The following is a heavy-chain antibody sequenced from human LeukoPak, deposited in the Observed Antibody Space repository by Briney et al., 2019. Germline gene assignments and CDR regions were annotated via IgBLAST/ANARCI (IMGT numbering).Heavy chain of an antibody. CDR3: ARESSYYDSSGYQLFDY. CDR2: INPNSGGT. Sequence: ASVKVSCKASGYTFTGYYMHWVRQAPGQGIEWMGWINPNSGGTNYAQKFQGRVTMTRDTSISTAYMELSRLRSDDTAVYYCARESSYYDSSGYQLFDYWGQGTLVAVSS. V-gene: IGHV1-2*02. J-gene: IGHJ4*02. D-gene: IGHD3-22*01. CDR1: GYTFTGYY.